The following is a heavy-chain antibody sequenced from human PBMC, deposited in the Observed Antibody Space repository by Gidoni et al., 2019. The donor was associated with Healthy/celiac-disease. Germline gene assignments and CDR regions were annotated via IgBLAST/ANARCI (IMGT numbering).Heavy chain of an antibody. J-gene: IGHJ4*02. CDR1: GGSISSYY. CDR3: AREGYDFWSGSLFDY. CDR2: IYTSGST. D-gene: IGHD3-3*01. V-gene: IGHV4-4*07. Sequence: QVQLQESGPGLVKPPETLSLTCTVSGGSISSYYWSWIRQPAGKGLEWIGRIYTSGSTNYNPSLKSRVTMSVDTSKNQFSLKLSSVTAADTAVYYCAREGYDFWSGSLFDYWGQGTLVTVSS.